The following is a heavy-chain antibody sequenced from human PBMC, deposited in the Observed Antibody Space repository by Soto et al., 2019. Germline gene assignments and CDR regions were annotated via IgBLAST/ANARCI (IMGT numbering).Heavy chain of an antibody. CDR2: ISAYNGNT. CDR1: GYTFTSYG. CDR3: AGDSDWPCEESTSPFDY. J-gene: IGHJ4*02. D-gene: IGHD2-21*01. V-gene: IGHV1-18*04. Sequence: QVQLVPSGAEVKKPGASVKVSCKASGYTFTSYGISWVRQAPGQGLEWMGWISAYNGNTNYAQKLQGRVTMTTDTTTSTAYRELRSLRSDDTAVYYCAGDSDWPCEESTSPFDYWGQGTLVTVSS.